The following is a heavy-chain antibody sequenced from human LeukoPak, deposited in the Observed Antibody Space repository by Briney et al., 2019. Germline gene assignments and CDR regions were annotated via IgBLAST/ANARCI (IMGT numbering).Heavy chain of an antibody. CDR1: GFTFSSYW. V-gene: IGHV3-7*01. D-gene: IGHD6-19*01. CDR3: ARDKIPYSRGLYGRPDV. J-gene: IGHJ6*03. Sequence: GGSLRLSCAASGFTFSSYWMSWVRQAPGKGLEWVANIKQDGSEKYYVDSVKGRFTISRDNAKISLYLQMNSLRAEDTAVYYCARDKIPYSRGLYGRPDVWGKGTKVNV. CDR2: IKQDGSEK.